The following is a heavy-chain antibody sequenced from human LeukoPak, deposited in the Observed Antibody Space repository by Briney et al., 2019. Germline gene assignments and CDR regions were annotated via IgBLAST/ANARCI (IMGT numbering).Heavy chain of an antibody. V-gene: IGHV3-33*01. CDR1: GFTFSNYG. Sequence: PGRSLRLSCAASGFTFSNYGMHWVRQAPGKGLEWVAVIWYDGSSKYYADSVKGRFTISRDNSKNTLYVEMSSLRAEDTAVYYCARGSCSSTSCYDYWGQGTLVTVSS. CDR3: ARGSCSSTSCYDY. D-gene: IGHD2-2*01. J-gene: IGHJ4*02. CDR2: IWYDGSSK.